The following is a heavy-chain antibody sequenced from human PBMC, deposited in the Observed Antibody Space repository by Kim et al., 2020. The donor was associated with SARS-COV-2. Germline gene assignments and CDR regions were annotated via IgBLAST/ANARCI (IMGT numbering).Heavy chain of an antibody. Sequence: SATLSLTCTVSGGSISSYYWSWIRQPPGKGLEWIGYIYYSGSTNYNPSLKSRVTISVDTXKNQFSLKLSSVTAADTAVYYCARTPYXSSTSCYPAHWXQG. CDR1: GGSISSYY. J-gene: IGHJ1*01. CDR3: ARTPYXSSTSCYPAH. D-gene: IGHD2-2*01. CDR2: IYYSGST. V-gene: IGHV4-59*01.